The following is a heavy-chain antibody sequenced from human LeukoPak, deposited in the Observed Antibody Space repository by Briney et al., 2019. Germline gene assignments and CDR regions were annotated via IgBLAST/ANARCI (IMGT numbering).Heavy chain of an antibody. CDR2: IYYSGST. CDR1: GGSISSYY. Sequence: SETLSLTCTVSGGSISSYYWSWIRQPPGKGLEWIGYIYYSGSTNYNPSLKSRVTMSVDTSKNQFSLKLNSVTAADTAVYYCARQVTAILFDYWGQGTLVTVSS. D-gene: IGHD2-21*02. J-gene: IGHJ4*02. CDR3: ARQVTAILFDY. V-gene: IGHV4-59*08.